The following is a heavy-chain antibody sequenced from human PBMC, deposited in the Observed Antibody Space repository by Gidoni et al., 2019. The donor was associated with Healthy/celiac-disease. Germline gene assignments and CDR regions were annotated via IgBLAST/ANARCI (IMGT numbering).Heavy chain of an antibody. CDR2: ISSSSRTI. D-gene: IGHD3-3*01. CDR3: ARDPDYDLWSGYYFDY. CDR1: GFTFSSYS. J-gene: IGHJ4*02. V-gene: IGHV3-48*02. Sequence: EVQLVESGGGLVQPGGPLRLSCAASGFTFSSYSMNWVRQAPGKGLEWVSYISSSSRTIYYADSVKGRFTISRDNAKNSLYLQMNSLRDEDTAGYYCARDPDYDLWSGYYFDYWGQGTLVTVSS.